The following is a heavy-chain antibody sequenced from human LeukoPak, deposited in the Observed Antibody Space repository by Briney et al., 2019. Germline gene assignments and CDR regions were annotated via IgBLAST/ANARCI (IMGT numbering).Heavy chain of an antibody. V-gene: IGHV3-30*18. Sequence: PGGSLRLSCAASGFTFSSYAMHWVRQAPGKGLEWVAVISYDGSNKYYADSVKGRFTISKNNSKNTLYLQMNSLRAEDTAVYYCAKSLVAGTGVFDYWGQGTLVTVSS. D-gene: IGHD6-19*01. CDR2: ISYDGSNK. J-gene: IGHJ4*02. CDR3: AKSLVAGTGVFDY. CDR1: GFTFSSYA.